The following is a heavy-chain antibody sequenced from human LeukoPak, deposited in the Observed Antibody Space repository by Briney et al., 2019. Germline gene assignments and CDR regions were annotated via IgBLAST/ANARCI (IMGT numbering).Heavy chain of an antibody. J-gene: IGHJ5*02. CDR3: ARGPSDSSWYSA. V-gene: IGHV1-8*03. D-gene: IGHD6-13*01. CDR2: MNTNSGYT. Sequence: ASVKVSCKASGYTFTNYDINWVRQAPGQGLEWMGWMNTNSGYTGYAQKFQGRITITRNTSISTAYMELSSLRSEDTAVYYCARGPSDSSWYSAWGQGTLVTVSS. CDR1: GYTFTNYD.